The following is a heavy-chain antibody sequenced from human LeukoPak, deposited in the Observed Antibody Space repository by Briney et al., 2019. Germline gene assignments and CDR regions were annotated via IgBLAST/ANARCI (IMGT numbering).Heavy chain of an antibody. J-gene: IGHJ4*02. Sequence: SVKVSCKASGGTFSSYAISWVRQAPGQGLEWMGGIIPIFGTANYAQEFQGRVTITADKSTSTAYVELSSLRSEDTAVYYCAREPTYYYDSSGPFDYWGQGTLVTVSS. V-gene: IGHV1-69*06. CDR2: IIPIFGTA. D-gene: IGHD3-22*01. CDR1: GGTFSSYA. CDR3: AREPTYYYDSSGPFDY.